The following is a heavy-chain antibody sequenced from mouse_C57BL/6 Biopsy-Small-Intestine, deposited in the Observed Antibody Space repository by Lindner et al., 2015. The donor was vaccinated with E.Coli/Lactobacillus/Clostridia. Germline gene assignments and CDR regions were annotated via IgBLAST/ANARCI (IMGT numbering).Heavy chain of an antibody. D-gene: IGHD2-10*01. Sequence: SVKVSCKASGSSFTSYAISWVRQAPGQGLEWMGWVSAYNGYTNYAQKLQGRVTMTTETSTSTGYMELRSLRSDDTAVYYCAAGTTWYPSSYYNLDVWGQGTTVTVSS. J-gene: IGHJ1*01. CDR1: GSSFTSYA. CDR2: VSAYNGYT. V-gene: IGHV1-4*01. CDR3: AAGTTWYPSSYYNLDV.